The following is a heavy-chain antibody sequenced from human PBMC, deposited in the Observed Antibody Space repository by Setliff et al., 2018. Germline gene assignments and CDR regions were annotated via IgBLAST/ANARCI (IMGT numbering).Heavy chain of an antibody. J-gene: IGHJ6*04. CDR3: ARDHVYGSQYYYYYYGMDV. CDR1: GFTFSSYW. Sequence: GGSLRLSCAASGFTFSSYWMSWVRQAPGKGLEWVANIKQDGSEKYYVYSVKGRFTISRDNAKNSLYLQMNSLRAEDTAVYYCARDHVYGSQYYYYYYGMDVWGKGTTVTVSS. V-gene: IGHV3-7*01. CDR2: IKQDGSEK. D-gene: IGHD3-10*01.